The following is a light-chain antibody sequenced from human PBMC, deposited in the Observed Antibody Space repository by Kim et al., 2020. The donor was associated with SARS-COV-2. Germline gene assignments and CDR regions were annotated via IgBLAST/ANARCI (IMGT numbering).Light chain of an antibody. J-gene: IGLJ2*01. CDR3: QAWDSRTVI. Sequence: SYELTQPPSVSVSPGQTASITCSGDRLGDKYACWYQQKPDQSPVLVIYEGTERPSGIPERFSGSKSGTTATLTISGTQATDEADYYCQAWDSRTVIFGGGTQLTVL. V-gene: IGLV3-1*01. CDR1: RLGDKY. CDR2: EGT.